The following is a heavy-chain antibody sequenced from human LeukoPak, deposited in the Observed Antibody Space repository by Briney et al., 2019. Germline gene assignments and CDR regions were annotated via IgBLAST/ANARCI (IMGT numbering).Heavy chain of an antibody. J-gene: IGHJ4*02. CDR2: IQYGGST. Sequence: SETLSLTCTVSGGSISSSAYHWGWIRQPPGKGLEWIGSIQYGGSTYYNPSLKSRVIISVDTSKNQFSLKLSSVTAADTAVFYCARRTGTYYYDSSGYSPWRYYFDYWGQGTLVTVSS. CDR1: GGSISSSAYH. CDR3: ARRTGTYYYDSSGYSPWRYYFDY. V-gene: IGHV4-39*07. D-gene: IGHD3-22*01.